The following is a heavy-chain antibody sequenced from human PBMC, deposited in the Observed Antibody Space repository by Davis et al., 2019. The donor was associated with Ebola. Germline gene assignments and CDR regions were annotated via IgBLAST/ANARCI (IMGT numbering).Heavy chain of an antibody. J-gene: IGHJ4*02. CDR1: GFTFSSYW. CDR2: ISSSGSTI. CDR3: TVTVTTLDY. Sequence: GESLKISCAASGFTFSSYWMSWVRQAPGKGLEWVSYISSSGSTIYYADSVKGRFTISRDNAENSLYLQMNSLRAEDTAVYYCTVTVTTLDYWGQGTLVTVSS. D-gene: IGHD4-17*01. V-gene: IGHV3-48*04.